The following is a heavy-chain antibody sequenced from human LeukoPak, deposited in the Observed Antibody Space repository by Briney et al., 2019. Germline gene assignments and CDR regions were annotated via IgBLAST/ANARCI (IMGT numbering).Heavy chain of an antibody. V-gene: IGHV3-7*04. D-gene: IGHD3-22*01. CDR3: ARVQDYYDSSGIHYYFDY. CDR1: GFTFSSYW. CDR2: IKQDGSEK. Sequence: PGGSLRLSCAASGFTFSSYWMSWVRQAPGKGLEWVANIKQDGSEKYYVDSVKGRFTISRDNAKNSLYLQMNSLRAEDTAVYYCARVQDYYDSSGIHYYFDYWGQGTLVTVSS. J-gene: IGHJ4*02.